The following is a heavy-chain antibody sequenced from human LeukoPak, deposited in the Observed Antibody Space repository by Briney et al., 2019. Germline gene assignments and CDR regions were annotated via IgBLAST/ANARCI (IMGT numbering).Heavy chain of an antibody. CDR2: ISYDGSNK. V-gene: IGHV3-30*03. CDR1: GFTFSSYG. Sequence: GGSLRLSCAASGFTFSSYGMHWVRQAPGKGLEWVAVISYDGSNKYYADSVEGRFTISRDNSKNTLYLQMNSLRAEDTAVYYCARDGAYDFWSGYPPDYWGQGTLVTVSS. J-gene: IGHJ4*02. CDR3: ARDGAYDFWSGYPPDY. D-gene: IGHD3-3*01.